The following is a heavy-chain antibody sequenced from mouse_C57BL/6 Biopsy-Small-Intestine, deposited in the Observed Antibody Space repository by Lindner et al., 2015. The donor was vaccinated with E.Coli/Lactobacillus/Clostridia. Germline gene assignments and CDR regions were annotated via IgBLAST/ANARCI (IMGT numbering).Heavy chain of an antibody. D-gene: IGHD4-1*01. Sequence: VQLQESGAELMKPGASVKPSCKATGYTFTGYWIEWVKQRPGHGLEWIGEILPGSGSTNYNEKFKGKATFTADTSSNTTYMQLSGLTTGDSAIYYCARLGPNWGYFDVWGTGTTVSVSS. V-gene: IGHV1-9*01. CDR3: ARLGPNWGYFDV. J-gene: IGHJ1*03. CDR1: GYTFTGYW. CDR2: ILPGSGST.